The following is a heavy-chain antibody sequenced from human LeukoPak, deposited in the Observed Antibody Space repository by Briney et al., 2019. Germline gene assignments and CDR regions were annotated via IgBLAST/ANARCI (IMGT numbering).Heavy chain of an antibody. Sequence: SETLSLTCTVSGGSISGWYWSWIRQPPGKGLEWIGYIYDTGSPDYNPSLKSRVTISVDTSKNQFTLKLSSVTAADTAVYYCARGRYGWLPFDYWGQGTLVTVSS. CDR3: ARGRYGWLPFDY. J-gene: IGHJ4*02. CDR2: IYDTGSP. D-gene: IGHD3-16*01. V-gene: IGHV4-59*01. CDR1: GGSISGWY.